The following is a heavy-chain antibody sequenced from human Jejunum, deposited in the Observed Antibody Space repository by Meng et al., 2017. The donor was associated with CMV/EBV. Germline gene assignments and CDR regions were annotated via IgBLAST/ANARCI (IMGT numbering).Heavy chain of an antibody. CDR1: FTTYG. V-gene: IGHV1-18*01. CDR2: ISTYNGNT. J-gene: IGHJ4*02. Sequence: FTTYGISWVRQAPGQGLEWLGWISTYNGNTNYAQKFQGRVTLTTDTSTSTAYMELRSLRFDDTAVYYCARGALDCSGGSCYHREYYDYWGQGTLVTVSS. CDR3: ARGALDCSGGSCYHREYYDY. D-gene: IGHD2-15*01.